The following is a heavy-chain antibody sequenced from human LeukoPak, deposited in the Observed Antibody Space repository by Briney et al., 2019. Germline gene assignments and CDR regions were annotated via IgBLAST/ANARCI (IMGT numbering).Heavy chain of an antibody. Sequence: AGGSLRLSCAASGFTFSTYGMHWVRQAPGKGLDWVAVIWHDGSKTYYADSVKGRFTISRDNSKNTLYLQMNSLRAEDTAVYYCARDRDGYSYGPYYYYYGMDVWGQGTTVTVSS. D-gene: IGHD5-18*01. CDR3: ARDRDGYSYGPYYYYYGMDV. J-gene: IGHJ6*02. V-gene: IGHV3-33*01. CDR2: IWHDGSKT. CDR1: GFTFSTYG.